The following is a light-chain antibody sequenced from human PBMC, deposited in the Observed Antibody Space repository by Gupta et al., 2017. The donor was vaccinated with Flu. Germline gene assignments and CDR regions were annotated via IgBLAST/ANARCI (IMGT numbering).Light chain of an antibody. CDR1: QYSSSY. CDR2: AAS. J-gene: IGKJ1*01. V-gene: IGKV1-39*01. CDR3: QQTYSDPRT. Sequence: LSASVGDRVTITCRASQYSSSYLNWYQHKPGKAPKLLIYAASSLQSGVPSRFSGRGSGTDFTITINSLQPEDFATYYCQQTYSDPRTFGQGTKVEIK.